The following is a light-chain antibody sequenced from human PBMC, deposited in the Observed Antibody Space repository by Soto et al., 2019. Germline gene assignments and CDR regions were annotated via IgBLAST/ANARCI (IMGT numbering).Light chain of an antibody. CDR3: SSYTSSSTLGVYV. CDR1: SSDVGGYNY. V-gene: IGLV2-14*01. Sequence: QSALTQPASVSGSPGQSITISCTGTSSDVGGYNYVSWYQQHPGKAPKLMIYEVSNRPSGVSNRFSGSKSGNTASLTISGLQAEDEADYYCSSYTSSSTLGVYVFGTGTQLTVL. J-gene: IGLJ1*01. CDR2: EVS.